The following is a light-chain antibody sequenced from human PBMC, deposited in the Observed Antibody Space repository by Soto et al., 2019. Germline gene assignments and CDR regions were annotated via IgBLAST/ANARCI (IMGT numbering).Light chain of an antibody. Sequence: DIPMTQSPSSLSASVGDRVTITCQTSQDISNYLNWYQQKPGKAPKLLIYDASNLETGVPSRFSGSGTGTEFTFTISSLQPEDFATYYCQQYDILPLFGQGTKVEIK. CDR2: DAS. CDR3: QQYDILPL. V-gene: IGKV1-33*01. J-gene: IGKJ2*01. CDR1: QDISNY.